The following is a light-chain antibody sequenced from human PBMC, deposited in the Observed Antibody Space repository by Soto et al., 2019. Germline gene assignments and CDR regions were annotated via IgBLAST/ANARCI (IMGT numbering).Light chain of an antibody. J-gene: IGKJ5*01. CDR1: QTFSNSF. CDR2: GAS. Sequence: EIVLTQSPCTLSLSAGERATLSCGASQTFSNSFLSWFQQIPGQAPRLLIYGASMRATGIPDRFSGSGSGTDFTLTISRLEPEDFAVYYCQQCGSSSTFGQGTRLEIK. V-gene: IGKV3-20*01. CDR3: QQCGSSST.